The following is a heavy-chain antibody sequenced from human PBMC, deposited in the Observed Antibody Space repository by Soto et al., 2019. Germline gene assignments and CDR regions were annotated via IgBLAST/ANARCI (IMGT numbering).Heavy chain of an antibody. V-gene: IGHV1-8*01. D-gene: IGHD6-13*01. J-gene: IGHJ5*02. CDR2: MNPNNGNT. CDR1: GYTFSSYD. CDR3: VRVGGSSSGRQSGWFDP. Sequence: ASVKVSCKASGYTFSSYDTNWVRQAPGQGLEWMGWMNPNNGNTGYAQKFQGRVTLTRDTSISTAYMELSSLTSKDTAAYYCVRVGGSSSGRQSGWFDPWGQGTLVTVSS.